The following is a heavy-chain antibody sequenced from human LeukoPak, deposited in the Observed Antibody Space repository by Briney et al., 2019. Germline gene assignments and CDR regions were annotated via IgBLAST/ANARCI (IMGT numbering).Heavy chain of an antibody. V-gene: IGHV4-34*01. Sequence: SETLSLTCTVSGGSMSPYHWGWIRQPPGKGLEWIGEINHSGSTNYNPSLKSRVTISVDTSKNQFSLKLSSVTAADTAVYYCASSRMYDHWGQGTLVTASS. CDR3: ASSRMYDH. J-gene: IGHJ5*02. CDR2: INHSGST. CDR1: GGSMSPYH. D-gene: IGHD1-14*01.